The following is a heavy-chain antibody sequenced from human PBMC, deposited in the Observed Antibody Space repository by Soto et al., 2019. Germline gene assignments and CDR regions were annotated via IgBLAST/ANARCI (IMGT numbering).Heavy chain of an antibody. Sequence: PGGSLRLSCAASGFTFSDHYVDWVRQAPGKGLEWVGRIRNKANSYTTEYAASVKGRFTISGDDSKNSLYLQLNSLKTEDTAVYYCAKISDSNSYYFNYWGQGTPVTVSS. CDR2: IRNKANSYTT. J-gene: IGHJ4*02. V-gene: IGHV3-72*01. CDR3: AKISDSNSYYFNY. D-gene: IGHD2-21*02. CDR1: GFTFSDHY.